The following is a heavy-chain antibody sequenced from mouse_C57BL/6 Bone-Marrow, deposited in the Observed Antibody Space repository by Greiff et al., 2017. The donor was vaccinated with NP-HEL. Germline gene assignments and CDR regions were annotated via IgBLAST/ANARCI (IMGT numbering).Heavy chain of an antibody. CDR1: GYAFTNYF. CDR3: ARQGGRIRRGFAY. CDR2: INPGSGST. J-gene: IGHJ3*01. Sequence: VQLLESGAELVRPGTSVKVSCTASGYAFTNYFIEWVKQRPGQGLEWIGVINPGSGSTNYNEKFTGKATLTADKSSSTAYMQLNSLTSEDSAVYLCARQGGRIRRGFAYWGQGTLVTVSA. V-gene: IGHV1-54*01. D-gene: IGHD5-2*01.